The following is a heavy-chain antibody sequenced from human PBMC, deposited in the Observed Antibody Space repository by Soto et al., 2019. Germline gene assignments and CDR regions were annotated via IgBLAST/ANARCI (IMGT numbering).Heavy chain of an antibody. J-gene: IGHJ3*02. V-gene: IGHV3-7*01. D-gene: IGHD4-17*01. CDR1: GFTFSSYW. CDR3: ARVNYGDYGLGGAFDI. Sequence: GGSLRLSCAASGFTFSSYWMSWVRQAPGKGLEWVANIKQDGSEKYYVDSVKGRFTISRDNAKNSLYLQMNSLRAEDTAVYYCARVNYGDYGLGGAFDIWGQGTMVTVSS. CDR2: IKQDGSEK.